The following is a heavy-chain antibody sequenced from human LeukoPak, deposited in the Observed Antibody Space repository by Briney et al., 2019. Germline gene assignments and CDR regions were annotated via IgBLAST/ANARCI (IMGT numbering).Heavy chain of an antibody. J-gene: IGHJ4*02. CDR2: IFSSGII. CDR1: GASISSDF. Sequence: SETLSLTWNVSGASISSDFWSWIRQPAGKGLEWVGRIFSSGIINYNPSLKSRLTMSVDTAKNQFSLNLSSVTAADTAVYYCAREGGSSRNSDYWGQGTLVTVSS. D-gene: IGHD6-13*01. V-gene: IGHV4-4*07. CDR3: AREGGSSRNSDY.